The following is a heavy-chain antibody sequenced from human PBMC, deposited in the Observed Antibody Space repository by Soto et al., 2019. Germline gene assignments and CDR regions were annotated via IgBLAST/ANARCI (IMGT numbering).Heavy chain of an antibody. CDR1: GGSFSGYY. Sequence: PSETLSLTCAVYGGSFSGYYWSWIRQPPGKGLEWIGEIDHSGGTNYNPSLKSRVTISVDTSKNQFSLKLSSVTAADTAVYYCARGRLGGAANWGQGTLVTVS. D-gene: IGHD3-16*01. V-gene: IGHV4-34*01. CDR2: IDHSGGT. J-gene: IGHJ4*02. CDR3: ARGRLGGAAN.